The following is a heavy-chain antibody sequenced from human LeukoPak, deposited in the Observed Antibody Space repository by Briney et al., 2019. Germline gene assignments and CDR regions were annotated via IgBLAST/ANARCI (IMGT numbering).Heavy chain of an antibody. CDR3: ARGVTSLYFDY. CDR1: GGSVSSYY. Sequence: SETLSLTCTVSGGSVSSYYWSWIRQPPGKGLEWIGYIYYSGSTKYNPSLKSRVTISVDTSKNQFSLKLSSVTAADTAVYYCARGVTSLYFDYWGQGTLVTVSS. CDR2: IYYSGST. D-gene: IGHD3-16*02. V-gene: IGHV4-59*08. J-gene: IGHJ4*02.